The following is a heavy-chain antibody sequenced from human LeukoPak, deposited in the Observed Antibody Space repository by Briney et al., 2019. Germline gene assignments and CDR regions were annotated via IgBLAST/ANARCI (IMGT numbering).Heavy chain of an antibody. V-gene: IGHV4-30-4*07. Sequence: SEALSLTCAVYGGSFSGYSWTWIRQPPGKGLEWIGYIYYSGSTYYNPSLKSRVTISVDTSKNQFSLKLSSVTAADTAVYYCARSQGWFDPWGQGTLVTVSS. CDR3: ARSQGWFDP. CDR2: IYYSGST. CDR1: GGSFSGYS. J-gene: IGHJ5*02.